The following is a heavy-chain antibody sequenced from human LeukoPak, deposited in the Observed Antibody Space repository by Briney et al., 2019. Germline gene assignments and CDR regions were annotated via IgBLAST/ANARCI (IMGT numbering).Heavy chain of an antibody. CDR1: GGSISSYY. CDR2: IYYSGST. J-gene: IGHJ6*03. D-gene: IGHD3-16*01. CDR3: ARSVLDETYYMDV. Sequence: SETLSHTCTVSGGSISSYYWSWIRRPPGKGLEWIGYIYYSGSTNYNPSLKSRVTMSVDTSKNQFSLKLNSLTAADTAVYYCARSVLDETYYMDVWGKGTSVTVSS. V-gene: IGHV4-59*12.